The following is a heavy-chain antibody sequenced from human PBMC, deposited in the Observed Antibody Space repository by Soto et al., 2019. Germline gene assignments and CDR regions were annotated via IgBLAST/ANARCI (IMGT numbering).Heavy chain of an antibody. Sequence: EMQLVESGGALVKPGGSLRLSCAASGFGFSYAWMNWVRQAPGKGLEWVGRIKSKTDGETTNYAAAVKGRFTISRDDSKNTLYLQMNSLRTEDPAVYHCLTLGAGYWGQGTLVTVSS. CDR2: IKSKTDGETT. CDR3: LTLGAGY. V-gene: IGHV3-15*07. J-gene: IGHJ4*02. D-gene: IGHD3-10*01. CDR1: GFGFSYAW.